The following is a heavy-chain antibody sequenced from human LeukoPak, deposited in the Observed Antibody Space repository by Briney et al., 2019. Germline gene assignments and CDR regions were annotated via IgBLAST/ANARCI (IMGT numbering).Heavy chain of an antibody. V-gene: IGHV4-39*01. D-gene: IGHD3-3*01. CDR1: GGSISSSSYY. Sequence: SETLSLTCTVSGGSISSSSYYWGWIRQPPGKGLEWTGSIYYSGSTYYNPSLKSRVTISVDTSKNQFSLKLSSVTAADTAVYYCARNPLTTIFGVVIVDAFDIWGQGTMVTVSS. CDR2: IYYSGST. CDR3: ARNPLTTIFGVVIVDAFDI. J-gene: IGHJ3*02.